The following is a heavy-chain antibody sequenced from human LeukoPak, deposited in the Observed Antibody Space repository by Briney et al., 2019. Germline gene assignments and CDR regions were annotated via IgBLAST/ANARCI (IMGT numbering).Heavy chain of an antibody. CDR3: AKRGVVIRVILVGFHKEAYYFDS. Sequence: GGSLRLSCAVSGITLSNYGMTWVRQAPGKGLEWVAGISDTGGRTSYADSVKGRFTISRDNPKNTLYLQMNSLRAEDTAVYFCAKRGVVIRVILVGFHKEAYYFDSWGQGALVTVSS. D-gene: IGHD3-22*01. CDR1: GITLSNYG. J-gene: IGHJ4*02. V-gene: IGHV3-23*01. CDR2: ISDTGGRT.